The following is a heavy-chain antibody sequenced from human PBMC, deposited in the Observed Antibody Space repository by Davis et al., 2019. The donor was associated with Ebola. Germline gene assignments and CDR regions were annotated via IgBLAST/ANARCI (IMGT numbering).Heavy chain of an antibody. CDR2: INTNTGSP. V-gene: IGHV7-4-1*02. Sequence: ASVKVSCKASGYTFTRYPIHWVRQAPGRGLEWMGWINTNTGSPTYAQGFTGRFVFSLDTSVSTAYLQISRLKAEDTGVYYCARVGLTLVRGRLRAGLNDAFDMWGQGTMVTVSS. CDR1: GYTFTRYP. CDR3: ARVGLTLVRGRLRAGLNDAFDM. D-gene: IGHD3-10*01. J-gene: IGHJ3*02.